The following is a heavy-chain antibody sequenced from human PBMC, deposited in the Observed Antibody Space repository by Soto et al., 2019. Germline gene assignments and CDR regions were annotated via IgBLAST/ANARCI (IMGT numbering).Heavy chain of an antibody. CDR3: ARDPNLKDCTNGVCYMGDAFDI. J-gene: IGHJ3*02. V-gene: IGHV1-18*01. D-gene: IGHD2-8*01. CDR2: ISAYNGNT. CDR1: VYTFTIYG. Sequence: GASVKVSCTESVYTFTIYGISWVRPAPGQGLEWMGWISAYNGNTNYAQKLQGRVTMTTDTSTSTAYMELRSLRSDDTAVYYCARDPNLKDCTNGVCYMGDAFDIWGQGTMVTVSS.